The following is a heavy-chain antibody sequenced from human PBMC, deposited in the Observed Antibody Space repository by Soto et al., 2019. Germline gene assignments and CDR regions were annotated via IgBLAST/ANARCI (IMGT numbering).Heavy chain of an antibody. J-gene: IGHJ6*02. Sequence: NPSETLSLTCTVSGGSVSSGSYYWSWIRQPPGKGLEWIGYIYYSGSTNYNPSLKSRVTISVDTSKNQFSLKLSSVTAADTAVYYCARDTNHRELEARYYYYYGMDVWGQGTTVTVSS. CDR1: GGSVSSGSYY. CDR3: ARDTNHRELEARYYYYYGMDV. CDR2: IYYSGST. D-gene: IGHD1-1*01. V-gene: IGHV4-61*01.